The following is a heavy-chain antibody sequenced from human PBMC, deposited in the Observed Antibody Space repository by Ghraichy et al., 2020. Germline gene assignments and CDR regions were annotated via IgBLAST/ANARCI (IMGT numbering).Heavy chain of an antibody. V-gene: IGHV1-69*13. CDR1: GGTFSSYA. CDR2: IIPIFGTA. CDR3: ARARDSSGYYYGNYYYGMDV. J-gene: IGHJ6*02. Sequence: SVKVSCKASGGTFSSYAISWVRQAPGQGLEWMGGIIPIFGTANYAQKFQGRVTITADESTSTAYMELSSLRSEDTAVYYWARARDSSGYYYGNYYYGMDVWGQGTTVTVSS. D-gene: IGHD3-22*01.